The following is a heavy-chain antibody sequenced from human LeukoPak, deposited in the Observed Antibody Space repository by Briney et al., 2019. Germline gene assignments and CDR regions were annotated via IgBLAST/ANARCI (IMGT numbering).Heavy chain of an antibody. CDR2: IYYSGST. CDR1: GGSISSSSYY. D-gene: IGHD2-8*02. Sequence: SETLSLTCTVSGGSISSSSYYWGWIRQPPGKGLEWIGSIYYSGSTNYNPSLKSRVTISVDKSKNQFSLKLSSVTAADTAVYYCARSEWTSDTGTYFDYWGQGTLVTVSS. CDR3: ARSEWTSDTGTYFDY. J-gene: IGHJ4*02. V-gene: IGHV4-39*07.